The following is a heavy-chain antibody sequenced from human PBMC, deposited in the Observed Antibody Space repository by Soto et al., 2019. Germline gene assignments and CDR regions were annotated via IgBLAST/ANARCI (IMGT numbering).Heavy chain of an antibody. D-gene: IGHD5-12*01. J-gene: IGHJ3*01. Sequence: SETLSLTCTVSGGSISSGGYYWSWIRQHPGKGLEWIGYIYYSGSTYYNPSLKSRVTIPVDTSKNQFSLKLSSVTAADTAVYYCARAVDIVATEDWGQGTMVTVSS. CDR1: GGSISSGGYY. V-gene: IGHV4-31*03. CDR3: ARAVDIVATED. CDR2: IYYSGST.